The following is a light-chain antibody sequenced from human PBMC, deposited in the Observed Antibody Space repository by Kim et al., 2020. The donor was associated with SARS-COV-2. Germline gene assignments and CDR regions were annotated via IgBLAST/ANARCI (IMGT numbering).Light chain of an antibody. CDR2: ETS. CDR3: QQTYSTPHT. V-gene: IGKV1-39*01. Sequence: SASVGDRVTITCRASQTISSYLNWYQQKPGKPPKLLIYETSRLHSGVSSRFSGSESGTDFTLTISSLQPEDFATYYCQQTYSTPHTFGQGTKLEI. CDR1: QTISSY. J-gene: IGKJ2*01.